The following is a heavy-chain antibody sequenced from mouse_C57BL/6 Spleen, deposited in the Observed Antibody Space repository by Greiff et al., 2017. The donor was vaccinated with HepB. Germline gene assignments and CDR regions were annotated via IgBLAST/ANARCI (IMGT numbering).Heavy chain of an antibody. D-gene: IGHD2-4*01. J-gene: IGHJ4*01. CDR2: IYPRSGNT. CDR3: ARGNYYDYDGAAMDY. Sequence: QVQLQQSGAELARPGASVKLSCKASGYTFTSYGISWVKQRTGQGLEWIGEIYPRSGNTYYNEKFKGKATLTADKSSSTAYMELRSLTSEDSAVYFCARGNYYDYDGAAMDYWGQGTSVTVSS. V-gene: IGHV1-81*01. CDR1: GYTFTSYG.